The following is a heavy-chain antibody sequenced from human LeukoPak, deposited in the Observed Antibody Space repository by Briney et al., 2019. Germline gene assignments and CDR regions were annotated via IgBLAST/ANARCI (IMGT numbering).Heavy chain of an antibody. D-gene: IGHD1-26*01. CDR3: ARAGSGGASSGSYYDY. CDR1: GYSFTSYW. V-gene: IGHV5-51*01. J-gene: IGHJ4*02. CDR2: IYPGDSDT. Sequence: GESLKISCKGSGYSFTSYWIGWVRQMPGKGLEWMGIIYPGDSDTRYSPSFQGQVTISADKSISTAYLQWSGLKASDTAMYYCARAGSGGASSGSYYDYWGQGTLVTVSS.